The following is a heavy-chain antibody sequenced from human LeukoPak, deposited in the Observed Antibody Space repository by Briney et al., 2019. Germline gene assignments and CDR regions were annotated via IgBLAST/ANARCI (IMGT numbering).Heavy chain of an antibody. CDR1: GGTFSSYA. J-gene: IGHJ6*03. Sequence: ASVKVSCKASGGTFSSYAISWVRQAPGQGLEWMGGIIPIFGTANYAQKFQGRVTITADKSTSTAYMELSSLRSEDTAVYYCARGSGSWHYYYYYYMDVWGKGTTVTISS. V-gene: IGHV1-69*06. CDR2: IIPIFGTA. CDR3: ARGSGSWHYYYYYYMDV. D-gene: IGHD1-26*01.